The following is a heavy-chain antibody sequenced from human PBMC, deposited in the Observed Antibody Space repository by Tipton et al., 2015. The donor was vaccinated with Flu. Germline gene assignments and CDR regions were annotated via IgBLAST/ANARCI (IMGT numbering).Heavy chain of an antibody. J-gene: IGHJ4*02. Sequence: TLSLTCGVSGYSISSGYYWGWIRQPPGKGLEWIGSVSHSGSTYYSPSLKSRITISVDTFKTQFFLRLSSVTAADTAVYYCARDRSGSNSLDYWGQGTLVTVSS. V-gene: IGHV4-38-2*02. CDR3: ARDRSGSNSLDY. CDR2: VSHSGST. CDR1: GYSISSGYY. D-gene: IGHD1-26*01.